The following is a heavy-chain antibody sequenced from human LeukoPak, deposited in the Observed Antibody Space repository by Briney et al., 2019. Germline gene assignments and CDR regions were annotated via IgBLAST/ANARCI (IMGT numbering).Heavy chain of an antibody. J-gene: IGHJ3*02. CDR2: INHGGTT. CDR1: GTSFSGSY. Sequence: SETLSLTCAVFGTSFSGSYWSWIRQSPGRGLEWIGEINHGGTTNYNPSLKSRVTVSVDTSKNQFSLRLSSVTAADTAVYYCAREACTNGNCDAFDIWGQGTVVTVSS. CDR3: AREACTNGNCDAFDI. V-gene: IGHV4-34*01. D-gene: IGHD2-8*01.